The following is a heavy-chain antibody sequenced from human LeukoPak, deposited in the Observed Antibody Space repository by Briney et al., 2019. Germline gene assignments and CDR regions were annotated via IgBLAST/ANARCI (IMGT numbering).Heavy chain of an antibody. CDR2: ITSGSSYI. CDR3: AREAAGGTKGVSGTFDI. J-gene: IGHJ3*02. V-gene: IGHV3-21*01. D-gene: IGHD6-13*01. CDR1: GFTFSSYN. Sequence: PGGSLRLSCAASGFTFSSYNMNWVRQAPGKGLEWVSSITSGSSYIYYADSVKGRFTISRDNAKNSLYLQMNSLRAEDTAVYNCAREAAGGTKGVSGTFDIWGQGTMVTVSS.